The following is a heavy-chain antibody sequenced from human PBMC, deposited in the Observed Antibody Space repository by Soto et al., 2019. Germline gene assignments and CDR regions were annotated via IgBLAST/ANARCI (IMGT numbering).Heavy chain of an antibody. J-gene: IGHJ4*02. CDR1: GFTFSSYA. V-gene: IGHV3-23*01. Sequence: GESLKISCAASGFTFSSYAMSWVRQAPGKGLEWVSAISGSGGSTYYADSVKGRFTISRDNSKNTLYLQMNSLRAEDTAVYYCAKVLSEIPGIAVNWGQGTLVTVSS. CDR2: ISGSGGST. CDR3: AKVLSEIPGIAVN. D-gene: IGHD6-19*01.